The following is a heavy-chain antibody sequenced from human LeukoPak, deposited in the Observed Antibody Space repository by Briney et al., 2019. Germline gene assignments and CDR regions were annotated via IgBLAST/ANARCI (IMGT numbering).Heavy chain of an antibody. D-gene: IGHD1-26*01. J-gene: IGHJ5*02. V-gene: IGHV3-30*01. Sequence: GGSLRLSCAASGFTFSSYAMHWVRQAPGKGLEWVAVISYDGSNKYYADSVKGRFTISRDNSKNTLYLQMNSLRAEDTAVYYCARDLWGSPPGAPFDPWGQGTLVTVSS. CDR1: GFTFSSYA. CDR3: ARDLWGSPPGAPFDP. CDR2: ISYDGSNK.